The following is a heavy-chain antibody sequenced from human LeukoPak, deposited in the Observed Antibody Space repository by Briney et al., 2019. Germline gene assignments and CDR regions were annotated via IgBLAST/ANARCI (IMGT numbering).Heavy chain of an antibody. CDR2: IYYSGST. CDR3: ARDDYYDSSGYYEAFDI. Sequence: SETLSLTCTVSGESISGFYWTWIRQPPGKGLEWIGYIYYSGSTNYNPSLKSRVTISVDTSKNQFSLKLSSVTAADTAVYYCARDDYYDSSGYYEAFDIWGQGTMVSVSS. J-gene: IGHJ3*02. D-gene: IGHD3-22*01. V-gene: IGHV4-59*12. CDR1: GESISGFY.